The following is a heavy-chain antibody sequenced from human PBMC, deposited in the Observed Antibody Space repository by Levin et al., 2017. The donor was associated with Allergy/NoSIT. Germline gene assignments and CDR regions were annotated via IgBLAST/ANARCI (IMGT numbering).Heavy chain of an antibody. D-gene: IGHD2-2*01. V-gene: IGHV1-69*04. CDR3: ARTPQPPYCSSTSCYPAQFFQH. J-gene: IGHJ1*01. Sequence: ASVKVSCKASGGTFSSYAISWVRQAPGQGLEWMGRIIPILGIANYAQKFQGRVTITADKSTSTAYMELSSLRSEDTAVYYCARTPQPPYCSSTSCYPAQFFQHWGQGTLVTVSS. CDR1: GGTFSSYA. CDR2: IIPILGIA.